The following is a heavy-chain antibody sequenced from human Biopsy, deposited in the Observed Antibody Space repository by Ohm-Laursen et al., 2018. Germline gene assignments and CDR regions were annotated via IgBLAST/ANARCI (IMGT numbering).Heavy chain of an antibody. Sequence: SLRLSCAASGFSVSSYDMNWVRQAPGKGLEWISYISETSSHIYDADSVRGRFTVARDIAKNTLYLQLNSLRVEDTAVDFCARDSSRRASEGGMDFWGQGTTVTVSS. CDR3: ARDSSRRASEGGMDF. CDR1: GFSVSSYD. D-gene: IGHD1-26*01. J-gene: IGHJ6*02. CDR2: ISETSSHI. V-gene: IGHV3-21*01.